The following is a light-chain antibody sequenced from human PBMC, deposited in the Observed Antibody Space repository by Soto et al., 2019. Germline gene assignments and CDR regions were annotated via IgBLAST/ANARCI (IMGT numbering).Light chain of an antibody. Sequence: QSALTQPPSASGAPGQSVTISCTGTSSDVGGYKYVSWYQQHPGKAPKLMIFEVNKRPSGVPDRFSGSKSGNTASLTVSGLQAEDEADYYCNSYAGIHNLWVFGTGTKLTVL. J-gene: IGLJ1*01. V-gene: IGLV2-8*01. CDR1: SSDVGGYKY. CDR3: NSYAGIHNLWV. CDR2: EVN.